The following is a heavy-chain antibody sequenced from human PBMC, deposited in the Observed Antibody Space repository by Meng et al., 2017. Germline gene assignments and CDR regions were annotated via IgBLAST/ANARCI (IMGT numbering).Heavy chain of an antibody. CDR1: GYTFTSYG. V-gene: IGHV1-18*01. D-gene: IGHD3-10*01. J-gene: IGHJ6*02. CDR3: ARGYGSGSYENPRYYYGMDV. Sequence: ASVKVSCKASGYTFTSYGISWVRQAPGQGLEWMGWISAYNGNTNYAQKLQGRVTMTTDTSTSTAYMELRSLRSDDTAVYYCARGYGSGSYENPRYYYGMDVWGQGTTVTVSS. CDR2: ISAYNGNT.